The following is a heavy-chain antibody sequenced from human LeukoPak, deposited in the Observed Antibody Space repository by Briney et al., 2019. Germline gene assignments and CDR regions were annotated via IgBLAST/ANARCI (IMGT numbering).Heavy chain of an antibody. V-gene: IGHV4-61*08. CDR3: ARDGTYDTPEGYYYYYGMDV. J-gene: IGHJ6*02. D-gene: IGHD3-22*01. CDR1: GGSISSGDYY. CDR2: IYYSGST. Sequence: PSQTLSLTCTVSGGSISSGDYYWSWIRQPPGKGLEWIGYIYYSGSTNYNPSLKSRVTISVDTSKNQFSLKLSSVTAADTAVYYCARDGTYDTPEGYYYYYGMDVWGQGTTVTVSS.